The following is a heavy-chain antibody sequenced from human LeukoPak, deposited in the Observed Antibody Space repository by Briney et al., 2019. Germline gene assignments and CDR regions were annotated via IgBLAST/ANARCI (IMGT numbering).Heavy chain of an antibody. V-gene: IGHV4-4*07. Sequence: SETLSLTCTVSGGSISSYYWSWIRQPAGKGLEWIGRIYTSGSTNYNPSLKSRVTMSVDTSKNQFSLKLSSVTAADTAVYHCARGPDNYDILTGYYYYYYMDVWGKGTTVTISS. CDR2: IYTSGST. J-gene: IGHJ6*03. CDR3: ARGPDNYDILTGYYYYYYMDV. D-gene: IGHD3-9*01. CDR1: GGSISSYY.